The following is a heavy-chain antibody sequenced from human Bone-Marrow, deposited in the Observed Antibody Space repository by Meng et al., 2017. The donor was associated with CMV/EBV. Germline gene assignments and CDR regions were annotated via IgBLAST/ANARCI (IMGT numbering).Heavy chain of an antibody. CDR3: ARINPGDY. CDR1: GYAFTTSD. Sequence: KVSCKASGYAFTTSDIDWVRQATGQGIEWMGSINHKSRNTGYAKKFQGRVTMTRDTSISTAYMELSGLISEEKAVYYCARINPGDYWGQGTLVTVSS. V-gene: IGHV1-8*02. D-gene: IGHD1-14*01. CDR2: INHKSRNT. J-gene: IGHJ4*02.